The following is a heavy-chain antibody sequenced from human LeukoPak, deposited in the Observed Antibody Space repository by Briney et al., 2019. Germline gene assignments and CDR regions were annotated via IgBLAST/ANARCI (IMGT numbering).Heavy chain of an antibody. D-gene: IGHD3-3*01. CDR1: GYTLTNHA. V-gene: IGHV1-3*02. CDR2: SSAGNGDT. J-gene: IGHJ6*02. Sequence: GASVKVSCKASGYTLTNHAIHWVRQAPGQRLEWMGRSSAGNGDTKSAQEFQGRVTITRDTSATTAYMELSSLRSEDMAVYYCARGVDYGMDVWGQGTTVTVSS. CDR3: ARGVDYGMDV.